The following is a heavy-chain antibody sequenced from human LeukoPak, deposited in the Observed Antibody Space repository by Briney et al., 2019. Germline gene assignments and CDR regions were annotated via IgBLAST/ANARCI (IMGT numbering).Heavy chain of an antibody. D-gene: IGHD7-27*01. V-gene: IGHV3-23*01. J-gene: IGHJ4*02. CDR1: GFTFSSYA. Sequence: GGSLRLSCAASGFTFSSYAMSWVRQAPGKGLEWVSGISGGGSRTYYADSVKGRFTISRDNSKNTLYLQMNSLRAEDTAVYYCAKDLGNPVYFGYWGQGTLVTVSS. CDR2: ISGGGSRT. CDR3: AKDLGNPVYFGY.